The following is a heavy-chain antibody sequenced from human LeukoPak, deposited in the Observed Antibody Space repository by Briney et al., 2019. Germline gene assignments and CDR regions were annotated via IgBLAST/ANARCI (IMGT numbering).Heavy chain of an antibody. CDR2: ISYDGSNK. J-gene: IGHJ4*02. D-gene: IGHD4-23*01. CDR3: ARDFGGNSVYFDC. CDR1: GFTFSSYA. V-gene: IGHV3-30-3*01. Sequence: PGRSLRLSCAASGFTFSSYAMHWVRQAPGKGLEWVAVISYDGSNKYYADSVKGRFTISRDNSKNTLYLQMNSLRAEDTAVYYCARDFGGNSVYFDCWGQGTLVTVSS.